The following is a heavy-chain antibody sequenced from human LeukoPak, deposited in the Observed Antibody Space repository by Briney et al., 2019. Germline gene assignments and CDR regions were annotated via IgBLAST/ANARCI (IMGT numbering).Heavy chain of an antibody. CDR3: ASSSWYALDY. D-gene: IGHD6-13*01. CDR1: GFTFSSYE. V-gene: IGHV3-48*03. CDR2: ISSSGSTM. J-gene: IGHJ4*02. Sequence: GGSLRLSCAASGFTFSSYEMNWVRQAPGKGLEWILYISSSGSTMYYADSVKGRFTISRDNAKNSLYLQMNSLRAEDTAIYYCASSSWYALDYWGQGTLVTVSS.